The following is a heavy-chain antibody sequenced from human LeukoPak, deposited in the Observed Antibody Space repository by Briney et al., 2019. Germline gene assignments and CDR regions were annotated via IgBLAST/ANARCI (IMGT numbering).Heavy chain of an antibody. CDR1: GGSISSYY. CDR2: IYTSGST. Sequence: SETLSLTCTVSGGSISSYYWSWIRQPAGKGLEWIGRIYTSGSTNYNPSLKSRVTMSVDTSKNQFSLKLSSVTAADTAGYYCARVIVVVVAATRYYYYYYMDVWGKGTTVTVSS. V-gene: IGHV4-4*07. J-gene: IGHJ6*03. D-gene: IGHD2-15*01. CDR3: ARVIVVVVAATRYYYYYYMDV.